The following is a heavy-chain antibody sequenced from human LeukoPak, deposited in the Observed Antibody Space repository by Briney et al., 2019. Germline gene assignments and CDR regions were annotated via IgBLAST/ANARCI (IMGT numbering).Heavy chain of an antibody. D-gene: IGHD1-26*01. CDR2: IHTRGCT. CDR3: ARMVGATPCDI. CDR1: GGSVSNYY. J-gene: IGHJ3*02. V-gene: IGHV4-4*07. Sequence: SETLSLTRTVSGGSVSNYYWSWIPQPARKGLERIGRIHTRGCTKYDPSLKSRVTMSVDTSKSQFSLKLSSVTAADTAVYYCARMVGATPCDIWGQGTMVTVSS.